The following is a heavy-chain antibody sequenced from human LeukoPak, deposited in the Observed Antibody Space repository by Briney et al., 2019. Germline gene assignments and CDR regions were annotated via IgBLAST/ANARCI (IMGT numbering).Heavy chain of an antibody. CDR2: IDGDGSST. CDR1: GFTFSTYA. V-gene: IGHV3-74*01. Sequence: GGSLRLSCAASGFTFSTYAMSWVRLAPGRGLVWVSRIDGDGSSTNYADSVKGRFTISRDNAKNTLYLQMNSLRAEDTAVYYCAEDGIRYYYDSSGYYGDYWGQGTLVTVSS. J-gene: IGHJ4*02. CDR3: AEDGIRYYYDSSGYYGDY. D-gene: IGHD3-22*01.